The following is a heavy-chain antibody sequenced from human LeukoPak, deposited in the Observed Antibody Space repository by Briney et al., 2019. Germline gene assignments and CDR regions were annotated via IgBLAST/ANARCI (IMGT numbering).Heavy chain of an antibody. CDR1: GFTFSSYA. Sequence: PGGSLRLSCAASGFTFSSYAMSWVRQAPGKGLEWVSAISGSGGSTYYADSAKGRFTISRDNSKNTLYLQMNSLRAEDTAVYYCANNRGSGSTFAYWGQGSLVTVSA. V-gene: IGHV3-23*01. CDR2: ISGSGGST. CDR3: ANNRGSGSTFAY. J-gene: IGHJ4*02. D-gene: IGHD3-10*01.